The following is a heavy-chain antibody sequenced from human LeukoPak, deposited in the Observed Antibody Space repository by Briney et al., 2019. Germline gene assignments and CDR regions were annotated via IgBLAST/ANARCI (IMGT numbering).Heavy chain of an antibody. CDR2: ISWNSGSI. D-gene: IGHD3-22*01. CDR3: AKYMQGVKYYDSSGLFDY. CDR1: GFTFDDYA. Sequence: PGRSLRLSCAASGFTFDDYAMHWVRQAPGKGLEWVSGISWNSGSIGYADLVKGRFTISRDNAKNSLYLQMNSLRAEATALYYCAKYMQGVKYYDSSGLFDYWGQGTLVTVSS. V-gene: IGHV3-9*01. J-gene: IGHJ4*02.